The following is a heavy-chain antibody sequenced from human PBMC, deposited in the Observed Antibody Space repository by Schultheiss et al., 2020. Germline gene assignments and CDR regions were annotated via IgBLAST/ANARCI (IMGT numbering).Heavy chain of an antibody. CDR3: ARDLEFIDY. CDR2: ISGSGGST. V-gene: IGHV3-23*01. Sequence: GGSLRLSCAASGFTFSSYAMSWVRQAPGKGLEWVSAISGSGGSTYYADSVKGRFTISRDNAKNSLYLQMNSLRAEDTAVYYCARDLEFIDYWGQGTLVTVSS. CDR1: GFTFSSYA. J-gene: IGHJ4*02. D-gene: IGHD1-1*01.